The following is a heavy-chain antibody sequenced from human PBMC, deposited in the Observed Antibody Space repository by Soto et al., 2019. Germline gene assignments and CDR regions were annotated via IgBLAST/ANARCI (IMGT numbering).Heavy chain of an antibody. D-gene: IGHD1-26*01. Sequence: ASVKVSCKASGDTFSTYYMHWVRQAPGQGPEWMGMINPSGGSTSFAQKFQGRLTVTRDTSTSTVYMKLNSLRSEDTALYYCARGREDQNFEKYYFEYWGQGTLVTAPQ. J-gene: IGHJ4*02. V-gene: IGHV1-46*01. CDR3: ARGREDQNFEKYYFEY. CDR1: GDTFSTYY. CDR2: INPSGGST.